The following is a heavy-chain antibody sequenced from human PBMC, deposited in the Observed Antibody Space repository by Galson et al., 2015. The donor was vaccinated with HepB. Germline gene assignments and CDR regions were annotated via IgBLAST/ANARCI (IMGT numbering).Heavy chain of an antibody. CDR3: ARDYGDNSQP. J-gene: IGHJ5*02. CDR2: ISGSNTIV. Sequence: SLRLSCAASGFTFSDYNMNWVRQAPGKGLEWLSQISGSNTIVYYADSVKGRFIISRDNAKNSLYLQMNSLRDEDTAVYYCARDYGDNSQPWGQGTLVTVSS. CDR1: GFTFSDYN. V-gene: IGHV3-48*02. D-gene: IGHD4-23*01.